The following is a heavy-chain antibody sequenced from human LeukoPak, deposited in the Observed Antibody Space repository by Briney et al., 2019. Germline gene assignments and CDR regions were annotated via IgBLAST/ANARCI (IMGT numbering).Heavy chain of an antibody. CDR3: AREYSSGWFRAWDYYYYMDV. CDR1: GYTFTGYY. V-gene: IGHV1-2*02. CDR2: INPNSGGT. J-gene: IGHJ6*03. D-gene: IGHD6-19*01. Sequence: ASVKVSCKASGYTFTGYYMHWVRQAPGQGLEWMGWINPNSGGTNYAQKFQGRVTMTRDTSISTAYMELSRLRSDDTAVYYCAREYSSGWFRAWDYYYYMDVWGKGTTVTVSS.